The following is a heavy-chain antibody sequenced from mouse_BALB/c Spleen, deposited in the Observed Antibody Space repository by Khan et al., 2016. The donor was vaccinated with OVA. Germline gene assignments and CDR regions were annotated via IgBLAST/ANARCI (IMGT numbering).Heavy chain of an antibody. CDR3: ARRNYFGYTFAY. D-gene: IGHD1-2*01. V-gene: IGHV1-77*01. Sequence: QVQLKQSGAELARPGASVKLSCKASGSTFTDYYINWVKQRTGQGLEWIGEISPGSGDTYYNEKFKGTATLTADTSSSNAYMQLNSLTSEASAVEFCARRNYFGYTFAYWGQGTLVTVSA. CDR1: GSTFTDYY. CDR2: ISPGSGDT. J-gene: IGHJ3*01.